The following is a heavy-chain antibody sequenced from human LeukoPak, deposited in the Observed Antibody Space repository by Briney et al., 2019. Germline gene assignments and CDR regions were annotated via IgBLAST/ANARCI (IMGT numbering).Heavy chain of an antibody. CDR3: ARDPVAQIPNWYFDL. J-gene: IGHJ2*01. CDR1: GFTFSSYG. CDR2: IYSGGST. Sequence: PGGSLRLSCAASGFTFSSYGMSWVRQAPGKGLEWVSVIYSGGSTYYVDSVKGRFTISRDNSKNTLYLQMNSLRAEDTAVYYCARDPVAQIPNWYFDLWGRGTLVTVSS. D-gene: IGHD2-2*02. V-gene: IGHV3-53*01.